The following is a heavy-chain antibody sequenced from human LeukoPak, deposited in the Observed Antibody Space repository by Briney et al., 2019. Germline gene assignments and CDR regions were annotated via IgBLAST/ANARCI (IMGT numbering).Heavy chain of an antibody. D-gene: IGHD1-26*01. CDR3: ARSGSYCELVY. CDR2: ISYDGSNK. V-gene: IGHV3-30-3*01. CDR1: GFTFSSYA. J-gene: IGHJ4*02. Sequence: GRSLRLSCAASGFTFSSYAMHWVRQAPGKGLEWVAVISYDGSNKYYADSVKGRFTISRDNSKNTLYLQMNSLRAEDTAVYYCARSGSYCELVYWGQGTLVTVSS.